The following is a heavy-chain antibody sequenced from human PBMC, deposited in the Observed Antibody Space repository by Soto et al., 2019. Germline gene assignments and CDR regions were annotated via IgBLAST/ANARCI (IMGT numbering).Heavy chain of an antibody. J-gene: IGHJ4*02. CDR2: MNPNSGNT. CDR3: ARNLYGDNVDY. D-gene: IGHD4-17*01. CDR1: GYTFTSYD. V-gene: IGHV1-8*01. Sequence: QVQLVQSGAEVKKPGASVKVSCKASGYTFTSYDINWVRQATGQGLEWMGWMNPNSGNTGYAQKCQGRLTXTXHTSISTAYMELSSLRSEDPAVYHCARNLYGDNVDYWGQGTLVTVSS.